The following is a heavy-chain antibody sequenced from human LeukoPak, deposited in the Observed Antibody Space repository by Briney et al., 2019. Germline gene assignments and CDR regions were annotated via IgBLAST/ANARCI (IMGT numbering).Heavy chain of an antibody. V-gene: IGHV7-4-1*02. Sequence: ASVKVSCKASGYTFTTYAMNWVRQAPGQGLEWMGWINTNTGNPTYAQGFTGRFVFSLDTSVSTAYLQISSLKAEDTAVYYCATVGGNSWFSYNWFDPWGQGTLVTVSS. D-gene: IGHD6-13*01. CDR3: ATVGGNSWFSYNWFDP. CDR1: GYTFTTYA. J-gene: IGHJ5*02. CDR2: INTNTGNP.